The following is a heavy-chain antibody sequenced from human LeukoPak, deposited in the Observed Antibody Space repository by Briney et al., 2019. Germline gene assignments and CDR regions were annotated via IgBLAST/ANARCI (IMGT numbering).Heavy chain of an antibody. CDR3: ARVPSGGPFDY. Sequence: GASVKVSCKASGYSFTSYGISWVRQAPGQGLEWMGWISAYNGNTNYAQRLQGRVTMTTDTSTSTAYMELRSLTSVDTAVYYCARVPSGGPFDYWGQGTLVTVSS. J-gene: IGHJ4*02. CDR2: ISAYNGNT. CDR1: GYSFTSYG. V-gene: IGHV1-18*01. D-gene: IGHD2-15*01.